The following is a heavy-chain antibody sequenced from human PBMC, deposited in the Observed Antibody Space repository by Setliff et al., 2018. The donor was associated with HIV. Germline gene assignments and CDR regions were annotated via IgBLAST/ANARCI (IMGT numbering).Heavy chain of an antibody. V-gene: IGHV4-31*03. CDR3: ARAPFYYGSGSYQTFDY. CDR2: IYYTGST. D-gene: IGHD3-10*01. CDR1: GGSISSGDYY. Sequence: ASETLSLTCTVSGGSISSGDYYWSWIRQHPRKGLEWIGYIYYTGSTYYNPSLKSRVTISVDTSKNQFSLKLSSVTAADTAVYYRARAPFYYGSGSYQTFDYWGQGTLVTVSS. J-gene: IGHJ4*02.